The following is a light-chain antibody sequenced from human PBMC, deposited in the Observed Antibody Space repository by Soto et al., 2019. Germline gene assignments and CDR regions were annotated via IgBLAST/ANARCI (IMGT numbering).Light chain of an antibody. J-gene: IGLJ1*01. CDR2: DDN. Sequence: QSVLTQPPSVSAAPGQRVTISCSGSSSNIGGNSVSWYQQLPGTAPKPLIYDDNKRPSGIPDRFSGSKSGTSATLGITGFQTGDEADYYCGSWDSSLSAYVFGTGIKV. CDR3: GSWDSSLSAYV. V-gene: IGLV1-51*01. CDR1: SSNIGGNS.